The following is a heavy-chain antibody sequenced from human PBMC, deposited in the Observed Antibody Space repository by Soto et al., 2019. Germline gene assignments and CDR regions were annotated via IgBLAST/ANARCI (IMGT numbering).Heavy chain of an antibody. D-gene: IGHD3-3*01. CDR3: ARDHAPGGAYYDFWSGSQDYGMDG. CDR2: IYYSGRT. J-gene: IGHJ6*02. V-gene: IGHV4-59*13. CDR1: GGSFSSYY. Sequence: SETQSLPCTVSGGSFSSYYWSWIRQPPGEGLEWIGYIYYSGRTNYNPSLKSRVTISVDTSKNQFSLKLSSVTAADTAVYYCARDHAPGGAYYDFWSGSQDYGMDGWGQGTTATVSS.